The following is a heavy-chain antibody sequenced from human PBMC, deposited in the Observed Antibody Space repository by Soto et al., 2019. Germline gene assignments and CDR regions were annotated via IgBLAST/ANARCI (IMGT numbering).Heavy chain of an antibody. V-gene: IGHV3-30-3*01. CDR3: ARGKGEGGYYYYYGMDV. J-gene: IGHJ6*02. Sequence: QVQLVESGGGVVQPGRSLRLSCAASGFTFSSYAMHWVRQAPGKGLEWVAVISYDGSNKYYADYVKGRFTISRDNSKNTLYLQMNSLRAKDTAVYYCARGKGEGGYYYYYGMDVWGQGTTVTVSS. CDR2: ISYDGSNK. CDR1: GFTFSSYA. D-gene: IGHD1-26*01.